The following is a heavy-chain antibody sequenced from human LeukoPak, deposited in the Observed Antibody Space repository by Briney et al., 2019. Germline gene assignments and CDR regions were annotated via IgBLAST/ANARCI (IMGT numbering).Heavy chain of an antibody. D-gene: IGHD3-10*01. Sequence: ASVKVSCKASGYTFTSYGISWVRQAPGQGLEWMGWISAYNGNTNYAQKLQGRVTMPTDTSTSTAYMELRSLRSDDTAVYYCARDAKTDYGSVYLQAYETDYWGQGTLVTVSS. V-gene: IGHV1-18*01. J-gene: IGHJ4*02. CDR3: ARDAKTDYGSVYLQAYETDY. CDR2: ISAYNGNT. CDR1: GYTFTSYG.